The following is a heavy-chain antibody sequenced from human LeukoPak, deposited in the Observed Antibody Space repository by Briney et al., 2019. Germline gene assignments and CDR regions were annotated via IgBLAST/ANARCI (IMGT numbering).Heavy chain of an antibody. Sequence: ASVKLSCKASGYSVSSFGITWVRQAPGQGLEWMGWISRHNGNTDYAQTLRGTVTLTIDTSTTTADMGVRDLIPDDTAVYYCAKHYLGSGSEDYWGQGTLVSVSS. CDR3: AKHYLGSGSEDY. D-gene: IGHD3-10*01. CDR1: GYSVSSFG. J-gene: IGHJ4*02. V-gene: IGHV1-18*01. CDR2: ISRHNGNT.